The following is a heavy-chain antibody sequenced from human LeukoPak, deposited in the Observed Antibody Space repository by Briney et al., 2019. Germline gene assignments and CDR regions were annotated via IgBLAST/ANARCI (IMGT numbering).Heavy chain of an antibody. Sequence: GGSLRLSCAASEFTFSRYTMNWVRQAPGKGLEWVSAIRGSGGSTYYADSVKGRFTISRDNSKNTLYLQMNSLRAEDTAVYYCAKRANRDIVVVPADHWGQGTLVTVSS. D-gene: IGHD2-2*01. CDR1: EFTFSRYT. J-gene: IGHJ4*02. CDR3: AKRANRDIVVVPADH. CDR2: IRGSGGST. V-gene: IGHV3-23*01.